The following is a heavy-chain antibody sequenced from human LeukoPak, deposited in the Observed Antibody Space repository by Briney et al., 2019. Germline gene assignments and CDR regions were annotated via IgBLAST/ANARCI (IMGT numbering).Heavy chain of an antibody. D-gene: IGHD2-21*01. CDR1: GFTFSSYA. CDR2: ISGSGGGT. CDR3: AKGRIAPDD. Sequence: EGSLRLSCAASGFTFSSYAMSWVRQAPGKGLEWVSGISGSGGGTYYADSVQGRFTISRDNSKNTLYLQMNSLRVDDTALYYCAKGRIAPDDWGQGTLVTVSS. J-gene: IGHJ4*02. V-gene: IGHV3-23*01.